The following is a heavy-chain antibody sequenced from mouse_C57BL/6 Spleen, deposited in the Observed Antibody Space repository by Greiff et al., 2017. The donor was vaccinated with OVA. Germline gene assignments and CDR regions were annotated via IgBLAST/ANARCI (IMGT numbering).Heavy chain of an antibody. Sequence: EVKLVESGGGLVKPGGSLKLSCAASGFTFSSYAMSWVRQTPEKRLEWVATISDGGSYTYYPDNVKGRFTISRDNAKNNLYLQMSHLKSEDTAMYYGARDEDTGFAYWGQGTLVTVSA. CDR1: GFTFSSYA. CDR3: ARDEDTGFAY. V-gene: IGHV5-4*01. J-gene: IGHJ3*01. D-gene: IGHD5-1-1*01. CDR2: ISDGGSYT.